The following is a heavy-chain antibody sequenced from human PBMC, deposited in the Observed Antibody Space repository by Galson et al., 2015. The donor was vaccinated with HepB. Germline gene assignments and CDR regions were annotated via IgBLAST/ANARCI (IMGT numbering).Heavy chain of an antibody. CDR3: AKDGSIAVAGPPTEPGSDAFDI. CDR1: GFTFSSYA. J-gene: IGHJ3*02. D-gene: IGHD6-19*01. Sequence: LRLSYAASGFTFSSYAMSWVRQAPGKGLEWVSGISGSGGSTYYPDSVKGRFTISRDNSKNTLYLQMNSLRAEDTAVYYCAKDGSIAVAGPPTEPGSDAFDIWGQGTMVTVSS. CDR2: ISGSGGST. V-gene: IGHV3-23*01.